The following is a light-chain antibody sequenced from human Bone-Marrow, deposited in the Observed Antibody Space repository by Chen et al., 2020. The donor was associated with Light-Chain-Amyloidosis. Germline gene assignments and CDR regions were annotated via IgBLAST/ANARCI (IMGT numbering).Light chain of an antibody. V-gene: IGLV3-21*02. Sequence: SYVLTQPSSVSVAPGQTATIACGGNNIGSTSVHWYQQTPGQAPVLVVYDDSDRPSGIPEQLSGSNSGNTATLTISRVEAGDEADYYCQVWDRSSDRPVFGGGTKLTVL. J-gene: IGLJ3*02. CDR3: QVWDRSSDRPV. CDR2: DDS. CDR1: NIGSTS.